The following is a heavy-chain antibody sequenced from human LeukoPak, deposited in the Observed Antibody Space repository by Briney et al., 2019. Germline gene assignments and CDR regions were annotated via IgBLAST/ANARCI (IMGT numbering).Heavy chain of an antibody. V-gene: IGHV4-34*01. D-gene: IGHD3-10*01. CDR1: GGSFSGYY. J-gene: IGHJ3*02. Sequence: ETLSLXCAVYGGSFSGYYWSWIRQPPGKGVEWSGEINDSGSTNYNPSLKSRVTISVDTSKNQFSLKLSCVNAADTAVYYCGRDSXWGLWFGVDAFDIWGQGTMVTVSS. CDR2: INDSGST. CDR3: GRDSXWGLWFGVDAFDI.